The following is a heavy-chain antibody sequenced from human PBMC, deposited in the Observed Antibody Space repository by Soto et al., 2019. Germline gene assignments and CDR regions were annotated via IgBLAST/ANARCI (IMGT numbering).Heavy chain of an antibody. D-gene: IGHD5-18*01. J-gene: IGHJ4*02. V-gene: IGHV1-18*01. CDR1: GYTFTRYG. CDR2: ISAYNGNT. Sequence: QVQLVQSGAEVKKPGASVKVSCKASGYTFTRYGISWVRQAPGQGLEWMGWISAYNGNTKYAQNFQGRVTRTTETSTSTAYMELRSLRYDDTAVYYCARAVDTAMVTVSDYWGQGTLVTVSS. CDR3: ARAVDTAMVTVSDY.